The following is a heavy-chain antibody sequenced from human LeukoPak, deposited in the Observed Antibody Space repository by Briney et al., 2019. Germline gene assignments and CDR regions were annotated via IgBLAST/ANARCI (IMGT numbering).Heavy chain of an antibody. CDR2: IRFDGSNK. CDR3: AKDGKYCSRTSCYERYYYMDV. CDR1: GFTFSNYG. Sequence: PGGSLRLSCAASGFTFSNYGMHWVRQAPGKGLEWVAFIRFDGSNKYYAGSVKGRFTISRDNSKNTLYLQMNSLRAEDTAVYYCAKDGKYCSRTSCYERYYYMDVWGKGTTVTASS. V-gene: IGHV3-30*02. D-gene: IGHD2-2*01. J-gene: IGHJ6*03.